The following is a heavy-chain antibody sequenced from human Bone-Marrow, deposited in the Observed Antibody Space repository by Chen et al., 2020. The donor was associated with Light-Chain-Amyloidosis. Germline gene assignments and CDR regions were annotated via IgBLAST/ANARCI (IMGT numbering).Heavy chain of an antibody. CDR1: GLTFSNYP. CDR2: ISESGDT. CDR3: ATRRGLEY. D-gene: IGHD6-6*01. J-gene: IGHJ4*02. V-gene: IGHV3-23*01. Sequence: VQLLEYGGALVQPGGSLRLSCEASGLTFSNYPMSWVRQAPGKGLEWVAVISESGDTAYADSVKGRLTISRDNSKNTVYLQMNSLRGEDTAIYYFATRRGLEYWGQGTLVIVSS.